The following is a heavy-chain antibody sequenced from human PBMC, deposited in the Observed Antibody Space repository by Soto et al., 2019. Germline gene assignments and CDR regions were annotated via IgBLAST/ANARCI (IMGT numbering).Heavy chain of an antibody. CDR2: IRGRSSGT. D-gene: IGHD2-2*01. J-gene: IGHJ6*02. V-gene: IGHV3-23*01. CDR3: ARDSVVPAANFDYYYYGMDV. Sequence: PGGSLRLSCAASGFIFSNYAMRWVRQAPGKGLEWVSAIRGRSSGTHYADSVKGRFTISRDNSKNTLYLQMNSLRAEDTAVYYCARDSVVPAANFDYYYYGMDVWGQGTTVTVSS. CDR1: GFIFSNYA.